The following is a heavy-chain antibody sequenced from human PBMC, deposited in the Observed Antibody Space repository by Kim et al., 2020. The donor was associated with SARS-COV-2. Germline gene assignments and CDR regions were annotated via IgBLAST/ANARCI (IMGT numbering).Heavy chain of an antibody. CDR2: ISGSGVYT. D-gene: IGHD6-6*01. CDR3: ASPSGEYTSSSDYFDY. J-gene: IGHJ4*02. Sequence: GGSLRLSCAASGFTFSRYAMSWVRQAPGKGLEWVSAISGSGVYTYYADSVKGRFTISRDNSKSTLYLQMNSLRVEDTAVYYCASPSGEYTSSSDYFDYWGQGALVTVSS. CDR1: GFTFSRYA. V-gene: IGHV3-23*01.